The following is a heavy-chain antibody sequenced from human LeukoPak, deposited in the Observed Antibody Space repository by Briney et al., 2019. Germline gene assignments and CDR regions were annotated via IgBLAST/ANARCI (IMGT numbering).Heavy chain of an antibody. D-gene: IGHD3-10*01. CDR1: GGSISSSSYY. V-gene: IGHV4-39*01. J-gene: IGHJ4*02. Sequence: SETLSLTCTVSGGSISSSSYYWGWIRQPPGKGLEWIGSIYYSGSTYYNPSLKSRVTISVDTSKNQLSLKLSSVTAADTAVYYCARGVARYYYGSGSYSPYYFDYWGQGTLVTVSS. CDR2: IYYSGST. CDR3: ARGVARYYYGSGSYSPYYFDY.